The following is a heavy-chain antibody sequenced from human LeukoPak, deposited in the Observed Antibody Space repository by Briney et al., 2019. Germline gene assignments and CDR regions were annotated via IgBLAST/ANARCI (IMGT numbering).Heavy chain of an antibody. Sequence: SETLSLTCTVSGGTISSYYWNWIRQPPGKGLEWIGYVHYSGSTKYNPSLKSRVTISADTSKNQFSLKLSSVIAADTAVYYCARWYSSGWAFDYWGQGTLVTVSS. CDR2: VHYSGST. J-gene: IGHJ4*02. V-gene: IGHV4-59*08. CDR1: GGTISSYY. D-gene: IGHD6-19*01. CDR3: ARWYSSGWAFDY.